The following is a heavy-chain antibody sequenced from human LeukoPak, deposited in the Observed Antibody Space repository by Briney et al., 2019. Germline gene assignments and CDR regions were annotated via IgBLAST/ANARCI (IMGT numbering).Heavy chain of an antibody. J-gene: IGHJ4*02. CDR2: IYSTGST. D-gene: IGHD6-13*01. CDR3: ARQIASAGTAGFNF. Sequence: SETLSLTCTVSGGSISSYYWSWIRQPAGKGLEWIGRIYSTGSTNYNPPLKSRVTMSVDTSKNQFSLRLRSVTAADTAVYYCARQIASAGTAGFNFWGQGALVTVSS. CDR1: GGSISSYY. V-gene: IGHV4-4*07.